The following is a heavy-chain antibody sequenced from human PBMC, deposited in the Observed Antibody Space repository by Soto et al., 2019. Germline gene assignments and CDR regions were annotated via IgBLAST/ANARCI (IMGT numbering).Heavy chain of an antibody. V-gene: IGHV3-13*01. D-gene: IGHD1-26*01. J-gene: IGHJ6*03. CDR3: ARATVYYYMDV. Sequence: GGSLRLSCAASGFTFSSYDMHWVRQATGKGLEWVSAIGTAGDTYYPGSVKGRFTISRENAKNSLYLQMNSLRAGDTAVYYCARATVYYYMDVWGKGTTVTVSS. CDR1: GFTFSSYD. CDR2: IGTAGDT.